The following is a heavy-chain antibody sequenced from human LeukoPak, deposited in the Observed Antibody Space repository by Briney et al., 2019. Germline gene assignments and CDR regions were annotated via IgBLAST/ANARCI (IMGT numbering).Heavy chain of an antibody. CDR2: INYSGSNI. Sequence: GGSLRLSCAASGFTFSTYSMNWVRQAPGKGLEWISDINYSGSNIYYADSVKGRFTFSRENPKNSLYLQMNSLRAADTSVYYLARPSSDWPQPSPFDNWGHGTLVTVSP. D-gene: IGHD6-13*01. V-gene: IGHV3-48*04. CDR1: GFTFSTYS. J-gene: IGHJ4*01. CDR3: ARPSSDWPQPSPFDN.